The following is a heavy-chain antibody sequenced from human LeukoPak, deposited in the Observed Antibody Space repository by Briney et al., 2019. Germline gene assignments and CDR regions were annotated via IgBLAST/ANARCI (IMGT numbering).Heavy chain of an antibody. CDR1: GFTFSSYG. CDR3: AKDQMTQLRYFDWLLSYYYYMDV. D-gene: IGHD3-9*01. J-gene: IGHJ6*03. V-gene: IGHV3-30*02. CDR2: IRYDGSNK. Sequence: GGSLRLSCAASGFTFSSYGMHWVRQAPGKGLEWVAFIRYDGSNKYYADSVKGRFTISRDNSKNTLYLQMNSLRAEDTAVYYCAKDQMTQLRYFDWLLSYYYYMDVWGKGTTVTISS.